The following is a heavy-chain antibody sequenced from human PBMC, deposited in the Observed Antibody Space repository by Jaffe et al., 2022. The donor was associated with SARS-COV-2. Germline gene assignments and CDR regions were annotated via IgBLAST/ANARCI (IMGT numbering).Heavy chain of an antibody. Sequence: QVQLVESGGGVVQPGRSLRLSCAASGFTFSSYGMHWVRQAPGKGLEWVAVIWYDGSNKYYADSVKGRFTISRDNSKNTLYLQMNSLRAEDTAVYYCARELGDYARYYYYYGMDVWGQGTTVTVSS. CDR2: IWYDGSNK. V-gene: IGHV3-33*01. CDR3: ARELGDYARYYYYYGMDV. D-gene: IGHD4-17*01. J-gene: IGHJ6*02. CDR1: GFTFSSYG.